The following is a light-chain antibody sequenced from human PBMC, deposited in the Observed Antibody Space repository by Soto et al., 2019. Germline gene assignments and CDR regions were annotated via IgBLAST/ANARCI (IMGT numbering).Light chain of an antibody. V-gene: IGKV3-11*01. CDR1: PSVSSY. CDR3: QQYNNWLT. Sequence: EIVLTPSPAPLSLSPGERATLSCRASPSVSSYLACYQHKPGQAPRLLIYDAAKRATGIPGRCSGSGSGTVFPLTISILQSEDVAVYCCQQYNNWLTFGEGTKVDIK. CDR2: DAA. J-gene: IGKJ4*01.